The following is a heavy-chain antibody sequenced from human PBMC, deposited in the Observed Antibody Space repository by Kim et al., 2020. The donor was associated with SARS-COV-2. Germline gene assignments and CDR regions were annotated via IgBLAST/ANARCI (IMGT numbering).Heavy chain of an antibody. CDR3: ARGIGGYYFDY. V-gene: IGHV1-8*01. J-gene: IGHJ4*02. D-gene: IGHD3-22*01. CDR2: T. Sequence: TSQATKFTGKVTMTRNTSISTAYMELSSLRSEDTAVYYCARGIGGYYFDYWGQGTLVTVSS.